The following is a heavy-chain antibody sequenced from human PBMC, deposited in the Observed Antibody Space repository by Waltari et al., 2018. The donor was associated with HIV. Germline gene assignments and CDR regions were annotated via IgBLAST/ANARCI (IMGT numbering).Heavy chain of an antibody. CDR2: MMPSGSDS. V-gene: IGHV3-11*05. Sequence: QVQLEESGGGLVKPGGSLSLSCAASGFSFSDYYLSWIRQAPGKGLERISYMMPSGSDSNFGDSVKGRFTISRDNCKNSLYLQMNSLGVEDTAVYYCARWRWKQSELDYWSQGTLVTVSS. D-gene: IGHD1-1*01. CDR3: ARWRWKQSELDY. CDR1: GFSFSDYY. J-gene: IGHJ4*02.